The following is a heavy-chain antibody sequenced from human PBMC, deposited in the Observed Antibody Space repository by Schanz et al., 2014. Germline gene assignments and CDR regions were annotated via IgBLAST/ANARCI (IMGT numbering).Heavy chain of an antibody. Sequence: GQLLESGGGLVKPGGSLRLSCAASGFTFSDYYMSWIRQAPGKGLEWVSYISGTTTYTNYADSVKGRFTISRDNSKNTLYLQMNTLRAEDTAVYYCARDRGYCSGGSCLAFDYWGQGTLVTVSS. V-gene: IGHV3-11*06. D-gene: IGHD2-15*01. CDR3: ARDRGYCSGGSCLAFDY. CDR2: ISGTTTYT. J-gene: IGHJ4*02. CDR1: GFTFSDYY.